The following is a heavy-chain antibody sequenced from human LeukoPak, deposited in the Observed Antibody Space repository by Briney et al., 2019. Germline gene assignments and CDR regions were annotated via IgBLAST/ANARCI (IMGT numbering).Heavy chain of an antibody. CDR3: AGASTVVTRSYFDY. J-gene: IGHJ4*02. Sequence: GGSLRLSCAASGFTFSSYGLSWVRQAPGKGLEWVSSISSGSTYISYADSLKGRFTISRDNAKNSLYLQMNSLRAEDTAVYYCAGASTVVTRSYFDYWGQGTLVTVSS. V-gene: IGHV3-21*01. CDR2: ISSGSTYI. CDR1: GFTFSSYG. D-gene: IGHD4-23*01.